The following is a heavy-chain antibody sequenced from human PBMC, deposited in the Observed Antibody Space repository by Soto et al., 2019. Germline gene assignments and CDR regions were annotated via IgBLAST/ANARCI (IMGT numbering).Heavy chain of an antibody. CDR1: GDSINNGDGY. J-gene: IGHJ3*02. CDR2: IYYSGTK. V-gene: IGHV4-31*03. D-gene: IGHD4-17*01. Sequence: QVQLQESGPGLVKPSQTLSLTCTVSGDSINNGDGYWSWLRQLPGKGLEWIGYIYYSGTKYYNPSLKSRVSMSVDTSKNQFSLNLTSVTAADTAVYYCAREKEDDSGDYNAFDIWGQGTVVTVSS. CDR3: AREKEDDSGDYNAFDI.